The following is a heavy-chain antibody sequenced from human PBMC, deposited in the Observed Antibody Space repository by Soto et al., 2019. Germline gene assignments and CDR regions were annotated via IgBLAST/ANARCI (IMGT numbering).Heavy chain of an antibody. CDR1: GGTFNSHT. D-gene: IGHD5-18*01. V-gene: IGHV1-69*08. CDR3: ARDERGYNYVSDYGLDV. J-gene: IGHJ6*02. Sequence: QVQLVQSGAELKKPGSSVKVSCEASGGTFNSHTIIAWVRQAPRQGPEWMGRIIPTLDIVDYAQKFQDRVTITADRPTNTAFMELRSLVSEDTAVYYCARDERGYNYVSDYGLDVWGQGTMVTVS. CDR2: IIPTLDIV.